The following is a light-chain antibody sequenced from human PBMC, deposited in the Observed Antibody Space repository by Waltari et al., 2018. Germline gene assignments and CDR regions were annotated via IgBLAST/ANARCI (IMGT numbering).Light chain of an antibody. CDR1: KGVSSW. CDR2: ATS. Sequence: DIPMTPSTSSLSASVGDKVTITCRASKGVSSWLVGDQQKPGMAPKLLIYATSILQSGVPSRFTGSGAGTDYTLTISSLQPEDFATYYCQQGYNVPYSFGQGTKVEIK. CDR3: QQGYNVPYS. J-gene: IGKJ2*03. V-gene: IGKV1-12*01.